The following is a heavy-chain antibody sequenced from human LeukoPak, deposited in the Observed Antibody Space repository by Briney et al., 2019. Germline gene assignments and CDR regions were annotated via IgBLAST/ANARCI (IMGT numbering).Heavy chain of an antibody. CDR1: GFTFSDYY. CDR2: ISSSGSTI. J-gene: IGHJ3*02. CDR3: ARWDCGGDCEYDAFDI. V-gene: IGHV3-11*01. D-gene: IGHD2-21*02. Sequence: GGSLRLSCAASGFTFSDYYMSWIREAPGRGVEWGSYISSSGSTIYYADSVKGRFTISRDNAKNSLYLQMNSLRAEDTAVYYCARWDCGGDCEYDAFDIWGQGTMVTVSS.